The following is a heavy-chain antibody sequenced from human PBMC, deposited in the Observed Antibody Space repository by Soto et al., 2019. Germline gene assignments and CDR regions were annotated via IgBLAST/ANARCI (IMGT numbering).Heavy chain of an antibody. CDR2: ISAYNGNT. V-gene: IGHV1-18*04. CDR1: GYTFTSYG. D-gene: IGHD3-9*01. Sequence: QVQLVQSGAEVKKPGASVKVSCKASGYTFTSYGISWVRQAPGQGLEWMGWISAYNGNTNYAQKLQGRVTMTTDTSTSTAYMELRSLRSDDTAVYYCASPSPYYDILTGGAFDIWGQGTMVTVSS. CDR3: ASPSPYYDILTGGAFDI. J-gene: IGHJ3*02.